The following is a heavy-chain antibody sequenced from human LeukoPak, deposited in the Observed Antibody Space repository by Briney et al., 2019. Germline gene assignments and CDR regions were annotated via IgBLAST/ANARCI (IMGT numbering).Heavy chain of an antibody. J-gene: IGHJ5*02. D-gene: IGHD6-13*01. V-gene: IGHV4-39*01. Sequence: SETLSLTCTVSGGSISSSSYYWGWIRQPPGKGLEWIGSIYYSGSTCYNPSLKSRVTISVDTPKNQFSLKLSSVTAADTAVYYCAEGYSSSWYDWFDPWGQGTLVTVSS. CDR3: AEGYSSSWYDWFDP. CDR1: GGSISSSSYY. CDR2: IYYSGST.